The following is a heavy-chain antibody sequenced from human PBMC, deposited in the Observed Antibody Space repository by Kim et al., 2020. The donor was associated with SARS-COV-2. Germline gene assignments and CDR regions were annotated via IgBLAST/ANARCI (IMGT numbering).Heavy chain of an antibody. Sequence: SETLSLTCAVYGGSFSGYYWSWIRQPPGKGLEWIGEINHSGSTNYNPSLKSRVTISVDTSKNQFSLKLSSVTSADTAVYYCASLSNYYDSSGYPDSDAFDIWGKGTMVTVSS. V-gene: IGHV4-34*01. J-gene: IGHJ3*02. D-gene: IGHD3-22*01. CDR2: INHSGST. CDR1: GGSFSGYY. CDR3: ASLSNYYDSSGYPDSDAFDI.